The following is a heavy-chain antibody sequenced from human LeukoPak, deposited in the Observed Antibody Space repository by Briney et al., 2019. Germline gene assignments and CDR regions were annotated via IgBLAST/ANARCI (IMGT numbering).Heavy chain of an antibody. CDR2: ISFSVNTK. CDR3: ARVLAVAST. J-gene: IGHJ5*02. D-gene: IGHD6-19*01. Sequence: PGGSLRLSCAASGFTFSDYSMNWVRQAPGKGLEWVSYISFSVNTKYYADSVKGRFTIPRDNSKNTLYLQMNSLRAEDTAVYYCARVLAVASTWGQGTLVTVSS. CDR1: GFTFSDYS. V-gene: IGHV3-48*01.